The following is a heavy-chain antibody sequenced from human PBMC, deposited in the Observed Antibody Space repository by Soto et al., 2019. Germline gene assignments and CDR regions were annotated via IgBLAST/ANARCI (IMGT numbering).Heavy chain of an antibody. CDR1: GYPFTSYG. D-gene: IGHD2-15*01. CDR3: AFHAASLRDYYGMDV. J-gene: IGHJ6*02. CDR2: ISAYNGNT. V-gene: IGHV1-18*04. Sequence: QVQLVQSGAEVKKPGASVKVSCKASGYPFTSYGISWVRQAPGQGLEWMGWISAYNGNTNYAKKGKDRLTMTAATSKSKPKLELGGLGSDDAAVYYCAFHAASLRDYYGMDVWGQGTTVVVSS.